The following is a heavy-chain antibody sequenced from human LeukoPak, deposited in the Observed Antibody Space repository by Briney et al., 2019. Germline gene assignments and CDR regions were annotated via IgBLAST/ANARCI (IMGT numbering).Heavy chain of an antibody. V-gene: IGHV3-48*03. Sequence: GGSLRLSCAVSGFTFSNYEMNWVRQAPGEGLEWVSYISSRGGTIYYADSIKGRFTISRDNTKNSLDLQMNSLRAEDTAVYHCARDTFLGQWQPGDVGGKGATVTVSS. CDR1: GFTFSNYE. CDR2: ISSRGGTI. J-gene: IGHJ6*04. CDR3: ARDTFLGQWQPGDV. D-gene: IGHD2/OR15-2a*01.